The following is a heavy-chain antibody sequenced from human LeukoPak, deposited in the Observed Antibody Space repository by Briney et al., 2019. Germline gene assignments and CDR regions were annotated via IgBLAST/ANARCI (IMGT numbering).Heavy chain of an antibody. V-gene: IGHV6-1*01. Sequence: SQTLSLTCAISGDSVSGGSAGWNWIRQSPSRGLEWLGRIYYRSKWYSDYAISVKSRITINPDTSRNQFSLQLNSVTHDDTAVYYCTGGGLVRESLHWFDPRGQGTLVTVSS. D-gene: IGHD3-10*01. CDR1: GDSVSGGSAG. CDR3: TGGGLVRESLHWFDP. J-gene: IGHJ5*02. CDR2: IYYRSKWYS.